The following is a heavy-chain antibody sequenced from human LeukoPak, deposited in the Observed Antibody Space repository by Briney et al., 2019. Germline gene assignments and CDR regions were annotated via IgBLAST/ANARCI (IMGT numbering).Heavy chain of an antibody. J-gene: IGHJ6*03. Sequence: PSETLSLTCTVSGGSISSYYWSWIRQPAGKGLEWIGRIYTSGSTNYNPSLKSRVTMSVDTSKNQFSLKLSSVTAADTAVYYCARLSRIAAAGSYSYHSMDVWGQGTTVTVSS. CDR2: IYTSGST. D-gene: IGHD6-13*01. CDR1: GGSISSYY. V-gene: IGHV4-4*07. CDR3: ARLSRIAAAGSYSYHSMDV.